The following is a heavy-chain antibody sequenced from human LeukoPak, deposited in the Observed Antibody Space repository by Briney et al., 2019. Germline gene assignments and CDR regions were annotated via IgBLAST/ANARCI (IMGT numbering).Heavy chain of an antibody. CDR3: ARGDSFDY. Sequence: GGSLRLSCAASGFTFSDYYMDWVRQAPGKGLEWVSVIYSGGSTYYADSVKGRFTISRDNSKNTLYLQMNSLRAEDTAVYYCARGDSFDYWGQGTLVTVSS. V-gene: IGHV3-66*01. J-gene: IGHJ4*02. CDR1: GFTFSDYY. CDR2: IYSGGST.